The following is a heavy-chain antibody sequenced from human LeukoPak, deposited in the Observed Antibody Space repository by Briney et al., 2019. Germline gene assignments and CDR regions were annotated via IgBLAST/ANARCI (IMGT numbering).Heavy chain of an antibody. J-gene: IGHJ3*02. V-gene: IGHV4-38-2*02. CDR3: ATPQDYGDYSPFGAFDI. CDR2: IYHSGST. D-gene: IGHD4-17*01. Sequence: PSETLSLTCTVSGYSISSGYYWGWIRQPPGKGLEWIGSIYHSGSTYYNPSLKSRVTISVDTSKNQFSLKLSSVTAADTAVYYCATPQDYGDYSPFGAFDIWGQGKMVTVSS. CDR1: GYSISSGYY.